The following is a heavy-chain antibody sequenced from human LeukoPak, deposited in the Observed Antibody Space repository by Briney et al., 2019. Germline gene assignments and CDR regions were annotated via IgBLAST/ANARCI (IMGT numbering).Heavy chain of an antibody. J-gene: IGHJ4*02. CDR1: GDSINSLDL. CDR3: AGLVGRYSSGLYYYYFDY. D-gene: IGHD3-22*01. V-gene: IGHV4-4*02. CDR2: MYLSGTT. Sequence: SGTLSLTCTVSGDSINSLDLWSWVRQPPGKGLEWIGEMYLSGTTHSNPSVKSRVTVSIDKSKNQFFLNLSSVTAADTAVYYCAGLVGRYSSGLYYYYFDYWGQGTLVTVSS.